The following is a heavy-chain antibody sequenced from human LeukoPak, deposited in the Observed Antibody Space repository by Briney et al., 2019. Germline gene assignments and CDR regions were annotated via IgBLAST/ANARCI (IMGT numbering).Heavy chain of an antibody. J-gene: IGHJ4*02. CDR1: GDSINSLDL. CDR3: AGLVGRYSSGLYYYYFDY. D-gene: IGHD3-22*01. V-gene: IGHV4-4*02. CDR2: MYLSGTT. Sequence: SGTLSLTCTVSGDSINSLDLWSWVRQPPGKGLEWIGEMYLSGTTHSNPSVKSRVTVSIDKSKNQFFLNLSSVTAADTAVYYCAGLVGRYSSGLYYYYFDYWGQGTLVTVSS.